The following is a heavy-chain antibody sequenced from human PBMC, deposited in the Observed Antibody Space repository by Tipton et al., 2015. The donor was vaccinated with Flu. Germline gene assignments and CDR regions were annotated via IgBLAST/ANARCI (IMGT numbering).Heavy chain of an antibody. D-gene: IGHD2-21*01. J-gene: IGHJ4*02. V-gene: IGHV4-4*07. CDR3: ARGASSYGLDQ. Sequence: TLSLTCIVSGGSVSGYYWSWIRQSAGKGLEWLGRIYSSGSTNYNPSLESRLAMSVDTSKSQFSLELNSMTAADTAVYYCARGASSYGLDQWGQGTLVTVSS. CDR2: IYSSGST. CDR1: GGSVSGYY.